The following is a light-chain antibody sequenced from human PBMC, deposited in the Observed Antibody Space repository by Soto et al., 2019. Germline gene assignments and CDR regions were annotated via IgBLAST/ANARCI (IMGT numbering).Light chain of an antibody. CDR2: KAS. J-gene: IGKJ3*01. CDR1: QTIGSW. Sequence: DIQMTQSPSTLSASVGDSVTITCRASQTIGSWLAWYQQKPGKVPKLLIYKASSLESGVPSRFSGSGSGTEFTLTISSLQPDDFATYYCQQYSRYSAFGPGTKVDIK. CDR3: QQYSRYSA. V-gene: IGKV1-5*03.